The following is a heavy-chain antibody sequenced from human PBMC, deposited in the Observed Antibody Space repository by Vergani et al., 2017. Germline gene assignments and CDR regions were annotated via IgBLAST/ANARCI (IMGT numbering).Heavy chain of an antibody. Sequence: EVQLLESGGGLVQPGGSLRLSCAASGFTFSSYAMSWVRQAPGKGLEWVSAISGSGGSTYYADSVQGRFTISRDNSKNTLYLQMNSLRAEDTAVYYCAKSASTVTTSAGAFDIWGQGTMVTVSS. V-gene: IGHV3-23*01. D-gene: IGHD4-17*01. CDR1: GFTFSSYA. CDR3: AKSASTVTTSAGAFDI. J-gene: IGHJ3*02. CDR2: ISGSGGST.